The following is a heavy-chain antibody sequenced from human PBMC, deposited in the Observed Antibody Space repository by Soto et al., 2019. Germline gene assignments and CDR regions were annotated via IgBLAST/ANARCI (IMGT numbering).Heavy chain of an antibody. V-gene: IGHV5-10-1*01. Sequence: PXESLKISFKGSGYSFPNHWINWVRQIPGKGLEWMGRIDLTDSYTSYSPSFQGHISFSADRSINTTYLHWSSLRASDTAMYYCARHGGAHYRSSGYHYALDYWGQGTPVTVSS. CDR2: IDLTDSYT. CDR1: GYSFPNHW. J-gene: IGHJ4*02. CDR3: ARHGGAHYRSSGYHYALDY. D-gene: IGHD3-22*01.